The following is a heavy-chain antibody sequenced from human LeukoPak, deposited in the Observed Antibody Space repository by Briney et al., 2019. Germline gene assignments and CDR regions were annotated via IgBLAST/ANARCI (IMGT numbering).Heavy chain of an antibody. CDR3: ARGTAGGGGAGDYFDY. J-gene: IGHJ4*02. CDR2: INHSGST. D-gene: IGHD3-16*01. Sequence: SETLSLTCAVYGGSFSGYYWSWIRQPPGKGLEWIGEINHSGSTNYNPSLKSRVTISVDTSKNQFSLKLSSVTAADTAVYYCARGTAGGGGAGDYFDYWGQGTLVTVSS. V-gene: IGHV4-34*01. CDR1: GGSFSGYY.